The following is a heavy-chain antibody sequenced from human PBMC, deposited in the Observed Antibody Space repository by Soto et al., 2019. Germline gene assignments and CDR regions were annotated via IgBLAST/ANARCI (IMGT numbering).Heavy chain of an antibody. CDR1: VFTFNNYA. CDR3: TRDAISMVRGTDNWFDP. V-gene: IGHV3-23*01. Sequence: VGSLRLSCASSVFTFNNYAMSCVRQSPGKWLEWVSAISGNGISTYYADSVRGRFTISRDNSENTLFLQMNRLRADDTAVYYCTRDAISMVRGTDNWFDPGGQGTMVT. D-gene: IGHD3-10*01. J-gene: IGHJ5*02. CDR2: ISGNGIST.